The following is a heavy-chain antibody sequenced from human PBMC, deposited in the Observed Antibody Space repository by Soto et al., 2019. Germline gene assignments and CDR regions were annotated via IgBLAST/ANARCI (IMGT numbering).Heavy chain of an antibody. D-gene: IGHD1-26*01. V-gene: IGHV1-18*01. CDR1: GYTFTNYG. J-gene: IGHJ6*02. CDR2: ISAYNGNT. Sequence: ASVKVSCKASGYTFTNYGINWVRQAPGQGLEWMGWISAYNGNTNYAQKLQGRVTMTTDTSTSTAYMELRSRRSDDTAVYFCARVWVGTTFAYYYGMDVWGQGTTVTVSS. CDR3: ARVWVGTTFAYYYGMDV.